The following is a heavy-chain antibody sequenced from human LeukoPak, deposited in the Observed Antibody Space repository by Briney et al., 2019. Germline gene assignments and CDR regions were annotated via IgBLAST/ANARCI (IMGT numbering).Heavy chain of an antibody. Sequence: PGGSLRLSCAASGFTFSTYSMNRVRQAPGKGLEWITYITSSSSNIYYADSVKGRFTISRDNAKNSLYLQMSSLRDEDTAVYYCARSTGILDYWGQGTLVTVSS. J-gene: IGHJ4*02. CDR1: GFTFSTYS. D-gene: IGHD6-13*01. CDR2: ITSSSSNI. CDR3: ARSTGILDY. V-gene: IGHV3-48*02.